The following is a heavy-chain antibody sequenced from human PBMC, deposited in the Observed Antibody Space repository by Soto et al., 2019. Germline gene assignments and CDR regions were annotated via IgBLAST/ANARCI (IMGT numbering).Heavy chain of an antibody. CDR1: GYSFTSYW. CDR3: ARSRAEVYFDY. Sequence: PGESLKISCKGSGYSFTSYWISWVRQMPGKGLEWMGRIDPSDSYTNYSPSFQGHVTISRDNSKNTLYLQMNSLRAEDTAVYYCARSRAEVYFDYWGQGTLVTVSS. J-gene: IGHJ4*02. V-gene: IGHV5-10-1*01. CDR2: IDPSDSYT.